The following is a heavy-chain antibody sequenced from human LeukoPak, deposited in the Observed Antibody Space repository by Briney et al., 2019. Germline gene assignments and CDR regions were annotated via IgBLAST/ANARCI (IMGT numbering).Heavy chain of an antibody. CDR3: ARGFAEEGTTTGAFDI. Sequence: SVKVSCKTSGYTFASYGISWVRQAPGQGLEWMGWINPNSGGTNYAQKFQGRVTMTRDTSISTAYMELRRLGSDDTAVYYCARGFAEEGTTTGAFDIWGHGTMVTVSS. CDR2: INPNSGGT. J-gene: IGHJ3*02. V-gene: IGHV1-2*02. D-gene: IGHD1-7*01. CDR1: GYTFASYG.